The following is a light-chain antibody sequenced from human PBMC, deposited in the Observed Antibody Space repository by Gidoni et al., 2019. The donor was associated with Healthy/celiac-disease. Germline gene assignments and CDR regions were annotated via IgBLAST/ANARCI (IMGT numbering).Light chain of an antibody. J-gene: IGLJ2*01. CDR2: EVS. CDR3: SSYTSSSTLYVV. CDR1: SRDVGGYNY. Sequence: SALTQPASVSGSPGPSIPISCTGPSRDVGGYNYVSWYQQPPGKAPKFMIYEVSNRPSGVSNRFSGSKSGNTASLTISGLQAEDEADYYCSSYTSSSTLYVVFGGGTKLTVL. V-gene: IGLV2-14*01.